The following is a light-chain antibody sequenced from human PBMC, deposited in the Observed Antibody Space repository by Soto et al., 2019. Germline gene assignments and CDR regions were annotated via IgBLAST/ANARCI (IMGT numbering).Light chain of an antibody. CDR1: QSVRPQ. CDR2: DSS. J-gene: IGKJ1*01. V-gene: IGKV3-11*01. CDR3: QQRSNWPWT. Sequence: EIVLTQSPATLSLSPGERATLSCRASQSVRPQLAWYQQKPGQAPRLLIYDSSNRATGIPGRFSGSGSGTDFTLTSSSLEPEDCAGDYCQQRSNWPWTFGQGTKVEIK.